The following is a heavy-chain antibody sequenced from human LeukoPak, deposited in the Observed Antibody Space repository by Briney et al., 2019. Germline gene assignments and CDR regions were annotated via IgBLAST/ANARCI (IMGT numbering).Heavy chain of an antibody. D-gene: IGHD3-10*01. CDR3: AKDRGSGYNRGYFDY. CDR2: ISGSGGST. V-gene: IGHV3-23*01. Sequence: PGGSLRLSCAASGFTFSSYAMSWVRQAPGKGLEWVSAISGSGGSTYYADSVKGRFTISRDNSKNTLYLQMNSLRAEDTAVYYCAKDRGSGYNRGYFDYWGQGTLVTVSS. CDR1: GFTFSSYA. J-gene: IGHJ4*02.